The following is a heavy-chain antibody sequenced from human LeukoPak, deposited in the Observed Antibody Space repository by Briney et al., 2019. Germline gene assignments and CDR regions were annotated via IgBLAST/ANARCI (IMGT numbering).Heavy chain of an antibody. J-gene: IGHJ5*02. D-gene: IGHD2-15*01. Sequence: GGSLRLSCAACVFTFSSYGMHWLRQAPGKGLDGVAFIRYDGSNKYYADSVRGRFTISRENSKNTLYLQINSLRAEDTAVYYCAKRGGLSSLFDPWGQGTLVTVSS. V-gene: IGHV3-30*02. CDR2: IRYDGSNK. CDR3: AKRGGLSSLFDP. CDR1: VFTFSSYG.